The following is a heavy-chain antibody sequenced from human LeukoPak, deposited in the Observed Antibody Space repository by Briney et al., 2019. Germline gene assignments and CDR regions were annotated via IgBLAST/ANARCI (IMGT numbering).Heavy chain of an antibody. CDR3: ARGYGSGSYYKIPANDY. CDR1: GFTFSDYY. Sequence: PGGSLRLSCAASGFTFSDYYMSWIRQAPGEGLEWVSYISSSGSTIYYADSVKGRFTISRDNAKNSLYLQMNSLRAEDTAVYYCARGYGSGSYYKIPANDYWGQGTLVTVSS. V-gene: IGHV3-11*01. CDR2: ISSSGSTI. D-gene: IGHD3-10*01. J-gene: IGHJ4*02.